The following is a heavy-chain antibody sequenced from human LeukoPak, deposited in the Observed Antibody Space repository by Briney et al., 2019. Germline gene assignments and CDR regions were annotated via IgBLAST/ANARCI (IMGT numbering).Heavy chain of an antibody. CDR3: ARQPFYYFDY. D-gene: IGHD2/OR15-2a*01. CDR2: IYSRAST. V-gene: IGHV4-59*08. CDR1: GGSISSYY. J-gene: IGHJ4*02. Sequence: SETLSLTCTVSGGSISSYYWSWIRQPPGKGLDWIGYIYSRASTNYNPSLKSRVTISVDTSKKHLSLKLSSVTAADTAVYYCARQPFYYFDYWGQGTLVTVSS.